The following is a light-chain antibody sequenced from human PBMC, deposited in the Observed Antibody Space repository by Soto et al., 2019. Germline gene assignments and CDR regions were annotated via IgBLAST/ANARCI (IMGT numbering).Light chain of an antibody. V-gene: IGLV6-57*01. CDR3: QSYDATNQV. CDR1: SGSIASNY. Sequence: NFMLTQPHSVSESPGKTVIISCTRSSGSIASNYVQWYQQRPGSSPTTVIYEDNQRPSGVPHRFSSSIDSSSNSASLTISGLETEHEADYYCQSYDATNQVFGGGTKVTVL. J-gene: IGLJ3*02. CDR2: EDN.